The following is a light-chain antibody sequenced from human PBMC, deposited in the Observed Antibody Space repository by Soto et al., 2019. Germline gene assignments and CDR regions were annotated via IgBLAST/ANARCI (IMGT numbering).Light chain of an antibody. CDR2: EVS. Sequence: QSVLTQPASVSGSPGQSITISCTGTSSDVGAYNYVSWYQQHPGKAPKLMIFEVSDRPSGVSNRFSGSKSGNTASLTISGLQAEDEADYYCSSYTSSNTLVFGGATQLTVL. CDR1: SSDVGAYNY. J-gene: IGLJ2*01. V-gene: IGLV2-14*01. CDR3: SSYTSSNTLV.